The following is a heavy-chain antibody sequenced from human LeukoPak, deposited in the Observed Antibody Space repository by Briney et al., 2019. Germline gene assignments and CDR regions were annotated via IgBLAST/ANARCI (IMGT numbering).Heavy chain of an antibody. CDR3: ARTIYGDFTDEGYAFDI. D-gene: IGHD4-17*01. CDR1: GGSISSSSYY. Sequence: SETLSLTCTVSGGSISSSSYYWGWIRQPPGKGLEWIGSIYYSGSTYYNPSLKSRVTISVDTSKNQFSLKLSSVTAADTAVYYCARTIYGDFTDEGYAFDIWGQGTMVTVSS. V-gene: IGHV4-39*07. J-gene: IGHJ3*02. CDR2: IYYSGST.